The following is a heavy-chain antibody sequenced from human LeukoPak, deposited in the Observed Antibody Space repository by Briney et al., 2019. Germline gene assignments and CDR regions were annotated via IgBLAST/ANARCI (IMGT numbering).Heavy chain of an antibody. Sequence: GGSLRLSCPPSGFTVMTNDMIWVRQAPGKGLEWVSVLYCDGNTKYAVSVQGRFTISRDNSKNTLYLEMNSQSPDDTAVYYCARGVEPLAANTLAYWGQGTLVTVSS. J-gene: IGHJ4*02. D-gene: IGHD1-14*01. CDR1: GFTVMTND. CDR3: ARGVEPLAANTLAY. CDR2: LYCDGNT. V-gene: IGHV3-53*01.